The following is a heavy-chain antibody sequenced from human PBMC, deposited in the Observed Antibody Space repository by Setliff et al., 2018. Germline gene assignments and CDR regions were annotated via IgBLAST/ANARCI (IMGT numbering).Heavy chain of an antibody. J-gene: IGHJ4*02. V-gene: IGHV4-61*02. Sequence: SETLSLTCAVSGGSITSGSYYWSWIRQPAGEGLEWIGRLHTSGTTVYNPSLKGRVTISADTSTNHFSLKLTSVTAADTAVYYCASDNTIVGATDYWGQGALVTVSS. CDR1: GGSITSGSYY. D-gene: IGHD1-26*01. CDR2: LHTSGTT. CDR3: ASDNTIVGATDY.